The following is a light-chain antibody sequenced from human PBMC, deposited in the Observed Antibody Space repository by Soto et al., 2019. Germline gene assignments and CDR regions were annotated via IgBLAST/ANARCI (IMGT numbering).Light chain of an antibody. CDR2: GAS. CDR3: QQYGSSPPNT. CDR1: QSVSSSY. V-gene: IGKV3-20*01. Sequence: EIVLTQSPGTLSLSPGERATLSCRASQSVSSSYLAWYQQKPGQAPRLLIYGASSRATGIPDRFSGSGSGTDFTLTISRLEPEDFSVYFCQQYGSSPPNTFGQGTKGEIK. J-gene: IGKJ2*01.